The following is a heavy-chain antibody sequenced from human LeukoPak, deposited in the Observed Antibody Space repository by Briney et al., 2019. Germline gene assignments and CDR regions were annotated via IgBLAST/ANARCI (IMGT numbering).Heavy chain of an antibody. D-gene: IGHD1-26*01. CDR1: GFTFSTYA. V-gene: IGHV3-23*01. Sequence: GGSLRLSCSAYGFTFSTYAMIWVRQAPGKGRVWCSTINGSDGSTYYADSVKGRFTSARDNSKNTLYLQMNSLRTEDTAVYYCAKGGALVWSGSYYWCQGTLVTVSS. CDR2: INGSDGST. CDR3: AKGGALVWSGSYY. J-gene: IGHJ4*02.